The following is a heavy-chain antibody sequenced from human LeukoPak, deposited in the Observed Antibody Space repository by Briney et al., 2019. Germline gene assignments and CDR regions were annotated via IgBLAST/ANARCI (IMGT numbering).Heavy chain of an antibody. CDR1: GDSISSVDYY. J-gene: IGHJ4*02. D-gene: IGHD1-26*01. V-gene: IGHV4-30-4*08. CDR3: ARERGSYYYFDY. CDR2: VYYTGST. Sequence: SQTLYLTCTVSGDSISSVDYYWGWIRQSPGKGLEWIGYVYYTGSTYYNPSLKSRLTISVDTSKNQFSLRLHSVTAADTAVYYCARERGSYYYFDYWGQGTLVTVSS.